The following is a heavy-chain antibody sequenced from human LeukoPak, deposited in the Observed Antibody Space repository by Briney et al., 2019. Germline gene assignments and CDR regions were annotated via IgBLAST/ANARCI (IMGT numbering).Heavy chain of an antibody. CDR1: GFTFSDYY. CDR3: ARETTVAAIDY. V-gene: IGHV3-11*01. D-gene: IGHD6-19*01. J-gene: IGHJ4*02. CDR2: IGSSGSTI. Sequence: GGSLRLSCAASGFTFSDYYMSWIRQAPGKGLEWVSYIGSSGSTIYYADSVKGRFTISRDNAKNSLYLQMNSLRAEDTAVYYCARETTVAAIDYWGQGTLVTVSS.